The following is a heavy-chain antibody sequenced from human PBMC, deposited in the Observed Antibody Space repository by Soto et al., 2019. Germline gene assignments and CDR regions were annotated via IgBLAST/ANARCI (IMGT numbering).Heavy chain of an antibody. CDR1: GFTFSNFA. V-gene: IGHV3-23*01. J-gene: IGHJ6*02. D-gene: IGHD5-18*01. CDR3: AKEGGYSFGPGNYYGMDV. CDR2: IIGSGGTT. Sequence: PGGSLRLSCTTSGFTFSNFAMSWVRQAPGKGLEWVSGIIGSGGTTYYADSVKGRLTISRDKSKTTLYLQMNSLRAEDTAIYYCAKEGGYSFGPGNYYGMDVWGQGTTVTVSS.